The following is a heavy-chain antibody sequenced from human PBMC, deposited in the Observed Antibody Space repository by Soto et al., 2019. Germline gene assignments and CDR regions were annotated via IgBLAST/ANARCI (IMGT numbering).Heavy chain of an antibody. Sequence: EVQLLESGDGIKEPGRSLRLSCAASGFTFGSYAMSWVRQAPGKGLEWVSSTSASGGTTYYADSVKGRFTISRDNSKNILYLEMNSLRAEDTAVYYCAKAKYSSSWWAVDYWGQGTLVTVSS. V-gene: IGHV3-23*01. CDR1: GFTFGSYA. CDR3: AKAKYSSSWWAVDY. J-gene: IGHJ4*02. CDR2: TSASGGTT. D-gene: IGHD6-13*01.